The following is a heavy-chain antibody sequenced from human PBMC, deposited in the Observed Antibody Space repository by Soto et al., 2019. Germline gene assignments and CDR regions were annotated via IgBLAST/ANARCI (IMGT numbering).Heavy chain of an antibody. V-gene: IGHV4-30-2*06. CDR2: SYHSGST. CDR1: GVSINSAGHS. Sequence: TLSLTSTVSGVSINSAGHSWGWVRQSPGKGLEWIGYSYHSGSTNYNPSLKSRVTISVDTSKNQFSLKLSSVTAADTAVYYCARGRSYYDSSGYYHYYYGMDVWGQGTTVTVSS. D-gene: IGHD3-22*01. J-gene: IGHJ6*02. CDR3: ARGRSYYDSSGYYHYYYGMDV.